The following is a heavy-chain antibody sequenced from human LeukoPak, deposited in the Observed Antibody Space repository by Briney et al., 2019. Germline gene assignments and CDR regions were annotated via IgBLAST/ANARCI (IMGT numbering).Heavy chain of an antibody. V-gene: IGHV3-23*01. D-gene: IGHD3-22*01. CDR2: ISGSGGST. J-gene: IGHJ5*02. CDR3: AKEARSSGYYYAWDWFDP. CDR1: GFTFSSYA. Sequence: PGGSLRLSCATSGFTFSSYAMSWVRQAPGKGLEWVSAISGSGGSTYYADSVKGRFTISRDNSKNTLYLQMNSLRAEDTAVYYCAKEARSSGYYYAWDWFDPWGQGTLVTVSS.